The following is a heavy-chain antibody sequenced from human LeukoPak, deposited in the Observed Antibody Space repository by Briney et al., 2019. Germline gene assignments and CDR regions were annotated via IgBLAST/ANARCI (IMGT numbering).Heavy chain of an antibody. J-gene: IGHJ4*02. V-gene: IGHV3-7*01. D-gene: IGHD3-22*01. CDR2: IKQDGSEK. CDR3: ARDSLTYYYDSSGPTDY. Sequence: GGSLRLSCAASGFTFSSYWMSWVRQAPGKGLEWVANIKQDGSEKYYVASVKGRFTISRDNDKNSLYLQMNSLRAEDTAVYYCARDSLTYYYDSSGPTDYWGQGTLVTVSS. CDR1: GFTFSSYW.